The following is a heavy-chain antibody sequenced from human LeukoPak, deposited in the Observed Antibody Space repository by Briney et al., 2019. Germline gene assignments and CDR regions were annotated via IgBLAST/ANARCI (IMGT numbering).Heavy chain of an antibody. CDR1: GYSLTDLS. V-gene: IGHV1-24*01. J-gene: IGHJ4*02. Sequence: GASVTVSCMVSGYSLTDLSLHWVRQAPGKGLEWMGGFDRGDGEPIYAQKFQGRLSMTEDTSKDTGYMELRTLRSEDTALYYCAKSHGDYGLLDYWGQGTLVSVSS. CDR3: AKSHGDYGLLDY. CDR2: FDRGDGEP. D-gene: IGHD4-17*01.